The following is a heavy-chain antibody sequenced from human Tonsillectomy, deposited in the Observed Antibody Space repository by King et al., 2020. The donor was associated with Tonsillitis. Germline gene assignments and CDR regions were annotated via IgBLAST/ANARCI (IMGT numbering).Heavy chain of an antibody. CDR1: GLTVSDAW. J-gene: IGHJ6*03. Sequence: VQLVESGGGLVNPGDSRRLSCAASGLTVSDAWMSWVRQTPGKGLEGVVRIKSEVDGGATDYAASLKGRFTISRDDSRNTVYLQMNSLKIEDGAIYYCALHLRHPNFYYYNYLDVWGKGTTVTVSS. CDR3: ALHLRHPNFYYYNYLDV. D-gene: IGHD4/OR15-4a*01. V-gene: IGHV3-15*01. CDR2: IKSEVDGGAT.